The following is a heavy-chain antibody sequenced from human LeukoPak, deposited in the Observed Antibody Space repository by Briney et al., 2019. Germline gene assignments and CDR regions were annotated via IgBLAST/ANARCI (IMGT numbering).Heavy chain of an antibody. CDR2: IYHSGST. CDR1: GYSISSGYY. D-gene: IGHD4-17*01. J-gene: IGHJ4*02. Sequence: SETLSLTCTVSGYSISSGYYWGWIRQPPGKGLEWIGSIYHSGSTYYNPSLKSRVTISVDTPKNQFSLKLSSVAAADTAVYYCARATVTIAVDYWGQGTLVTVSS. CDR3: ARATVTIAVDY. V-gene: IGHV4-38-2*02.